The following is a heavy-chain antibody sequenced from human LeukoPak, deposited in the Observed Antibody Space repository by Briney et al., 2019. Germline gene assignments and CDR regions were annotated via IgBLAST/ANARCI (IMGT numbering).Heavy chain of an antibody. CDR2: ISSTGETS. CDR1: GFTFSSFP. D-gene: IGHD3-10*01. CDR3: ARVMSGSGSKYFDY. Sequence: GGSLRPSCAASGFTFSSFPMHWVRQVLGKRLEYVSAISSTGETSYYANSVKDRFTISRDNSKNTLYLQMGSLRAEDMAVYYCARVMSGSGSKYFDYWGQGTLVTVSS. J-gene: IGHJ4*02. V-gene: IGHV3-64*01.